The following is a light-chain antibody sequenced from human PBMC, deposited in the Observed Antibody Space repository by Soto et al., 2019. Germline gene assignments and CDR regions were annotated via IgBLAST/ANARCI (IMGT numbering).Light chain of an antibody. Sequence: EILMTQSPATLSVSPGESATLSCRASQSVGDTYLAWYQQKPGQAPRLLMYSTSIRATGIPDRFSGSGSGTDFTLTISRLDPEDFAVYYCQHYDRAPMWTFGQGTKVDIK. J-gene: IGKJ1*01. CDR2: STS. V-gene: IGKV3-20*01. CDR1: QSVGDTY. CDR3: QHYDRAPMWT.